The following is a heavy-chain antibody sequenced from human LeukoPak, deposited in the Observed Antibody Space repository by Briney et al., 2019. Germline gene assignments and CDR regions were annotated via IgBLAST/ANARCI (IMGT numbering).Heavy chain of an antibody. J-gene: IGHJ3*02. CDR1: GFTFSSYA. CDR2: ISYDGSNK. V-gene: IGHV3-30-3*01. CDR3: ARDAGEYSSGWPDAFDI. D-gene: IGHD6-19*01. Sequence: GGSLRLSCAASGFTFSSYAMHWVRQAPGKGLEWVAVISYDGSNKYYADSVKGRFTISRDNSKNTLYLQMNSLRAEDTAVYYCARDAGEYSSGWPDAFDIWGQGTMVTVSS.